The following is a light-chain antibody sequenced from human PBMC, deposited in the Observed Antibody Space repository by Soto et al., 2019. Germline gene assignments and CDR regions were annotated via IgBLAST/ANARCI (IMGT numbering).Light chain of an antibody. V-gene: IGKV3-15*01. CDR2: SAS. Sequence: EIVLTQSPGTLSLSPGERVTLSCGASQSVRSNYLAWYQQKPGQAPRLLIYSASTRAIGIPARFSGSGSGTEFTLTISSLQSEDFAVYYCQQYDNWPRTFGQGTKVDI. J-gene: IGKJ1*01. CDR1: QSVRSN. CDR3: QQYDNWPRT.